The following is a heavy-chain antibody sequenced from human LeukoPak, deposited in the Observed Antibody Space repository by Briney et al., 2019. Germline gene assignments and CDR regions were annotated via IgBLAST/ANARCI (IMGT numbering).Heavy chain of an antibody. Sequence: GGSLRLSCGASGFSFRTSWLNWVRQAPGKGLEWVASINPDGSDKYSVDSVKGRFTISRDNAKNSLYLQMNSLRAEDTAVYYCAREGTGGFDYWGQGTLVTVSS. D-gene: IGHD1-14*01. CDR2: INPDGSDK. CDR3: AREGTGGFDY. J-gene: IGHJ4*02. CDR1: GFSFRTSW. V-gene: IGHV3-7*01.